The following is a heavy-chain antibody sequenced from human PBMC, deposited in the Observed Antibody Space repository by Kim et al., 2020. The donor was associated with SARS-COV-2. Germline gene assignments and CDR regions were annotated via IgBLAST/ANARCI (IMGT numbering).Heavy chain of an antibody. V-gene: IGHV3-9*01. Sequence: GGSLRLSCAASGFTFDDYAMHWVRQAPGKGLEWVSGISWNSGSIGYADSVKGRFTISRDNAKNSLYLQMNSLRAEDTALYYCAKEGSEELDYWGQGTLVTVSS. CDR3: AKEGSEELDY. CDR1: GFTFDDYA. J-gene: IGHJ4*02. CDR2: ISWNSGSI.